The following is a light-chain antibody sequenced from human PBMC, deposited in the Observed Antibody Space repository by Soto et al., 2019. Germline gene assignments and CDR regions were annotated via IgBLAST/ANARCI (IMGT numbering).Light chain of an antibody. CDR1: QSVSSSY. V-gene: IGKV3-20*01. Sequence: EIGSTQSPCALSLSPGERATLSCRASQSVSSSYLAWYQQKPGQAPRLLIYGASSRATGIPDRFSGSGSGTDFTLTISRLEPEDFAVYYCQQYGSSPWTFGQGTKVDIK. CDR3: QQYGSSPWT. CDR2: GAS. J-gene: IGKJ1*01.